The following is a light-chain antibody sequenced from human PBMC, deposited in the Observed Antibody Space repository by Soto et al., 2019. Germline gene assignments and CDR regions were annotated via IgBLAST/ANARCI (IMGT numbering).Light chain of an antibody. J-gene: IGKJ1*01. V-gene: IGKV3-20*01. Sequence: EIVLTQSPGTLSLSPGERATLSGRASQSITRSLLAWYQQKRGQAPRLIIYGAASRATGIPERFSGRASGTDFTLTISRLEPEDFALYYCHQYGVSPWTFGRGTKVEIK. CDR3: HQYGVSPWT. CDR2: GAA. CDR1: QSITRSL.